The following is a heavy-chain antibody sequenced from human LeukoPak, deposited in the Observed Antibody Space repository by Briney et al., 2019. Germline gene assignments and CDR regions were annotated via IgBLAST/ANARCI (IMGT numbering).Heavy chain of an antibody. J-gene: IGHJ4*02. CDR3: ATASLYFDN. CDR2: ISSGGNTI. Sequence: GGSLRLSCAASGLTFSDSYMSWIRQAQGKGLEWVSYISSGGNTIKYADSVKGRFTISRDNARNSLYLQMNSLRAEDTAVYYCATASLYFDNWGQGTLVTVSS. CDR1: GLTFSDSY. V-gene: IGHV3-11*04.